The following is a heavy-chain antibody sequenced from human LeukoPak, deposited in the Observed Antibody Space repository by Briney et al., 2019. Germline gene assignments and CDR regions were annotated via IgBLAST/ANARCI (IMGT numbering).Heavy chain of an antibody. CDR2: INPNSGGT. J-gene: IGHJ4*02. V-gene: IGHV1-2*02. D-gene: IGHD1-14*01. CDR1: GYTFTGYY. CDR3: AGDRGTTGYFDY. Sequence: VASVKVSCKASGYTFTGYYMHWVRQAPGQGLEWMGWINPNSGGTNYAQKFQGRVTMTRDTSISTAYMELSRLRSDDTAVYYCAGDRGTTGYFDYWGQGTLVTVSS.